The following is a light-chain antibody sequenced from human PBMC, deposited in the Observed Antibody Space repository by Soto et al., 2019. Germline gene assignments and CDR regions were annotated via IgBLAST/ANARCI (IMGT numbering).Light chain of an antibody. CDR2: GAS. CDR1: QSVSSSY. CDR3: QQYGNAPTWT. Sequence: EILLTQSPGSLSLSQGHRASLSCRAIQSVSSSYLAWYQQKPGQAPRLLIYGASSRATGIPDRFSGSGSGTDFTLTISRLAPEDFAVYYCQQYGNAPTWTFGQGTKVDFK. V-gene: IGKV3-20*01. J-gene: IGKJ1*01.